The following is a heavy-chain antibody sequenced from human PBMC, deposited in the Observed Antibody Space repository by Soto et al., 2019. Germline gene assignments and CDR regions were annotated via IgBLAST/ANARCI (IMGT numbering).Heavy chain of an antibody. CDR1: GFTFSTTG. Sequence: GGSLRLSCAASGFTFSTTGMNWVRQAPGKGLQWVSSISSGSEYIFHADSVKGRLTTSRDNAKNTVYLQMNSLRAEDTAVYYCVRENYYYGMDVWGQGTTVTVSS. CDR2: ISSGSEYI. V-gene: IGHV3-21*01. CDR3: VRENYYYGMDV. J-gene: IGHJ6*02.